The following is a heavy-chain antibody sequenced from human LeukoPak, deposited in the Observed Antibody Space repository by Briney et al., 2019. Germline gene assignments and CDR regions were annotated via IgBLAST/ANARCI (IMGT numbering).Heavy chain of an antibody. J-gene: IGHJ4*02. D-gene: IGHD3-10*01. V-gene: IGHV4-59*12. CDR2: LHYNGGT. CDR3: ARETMVRGRPSDY. Sequence: SETLSLTCTVSGGSMNNDYWAWIRQPPGMGLEWIGYLHYNGGTNYNPSLKSRLYMSIDTSKNQFSLKLSSVTAADTAVYYCARETMVRGRPSDYWGQGTLVTVSS. CDR1: GGSMNNDY.